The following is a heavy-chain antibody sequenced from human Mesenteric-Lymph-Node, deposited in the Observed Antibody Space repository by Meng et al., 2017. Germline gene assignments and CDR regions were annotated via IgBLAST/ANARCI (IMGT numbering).Heavy chain of an antibody. CDR2: ISAYNGNT. CDR1: GYTFTSYG. D-gene: IGHD2-15*01. V-gene: IGHV1-18*01. J-gene: IGHJ3*02. Sequence: ASVKVSCKASGYTFTSYGISWVRQAPGQGLEWMGWISAYNGNTNYAQKLQGRVTITADESTSTAYMELSSLRSEDTAVYYCARGDCSGGSCYLEDAFDIWGQGTMVTVSS. CDR3: ARGDCSGGSCYLEDAFDI.